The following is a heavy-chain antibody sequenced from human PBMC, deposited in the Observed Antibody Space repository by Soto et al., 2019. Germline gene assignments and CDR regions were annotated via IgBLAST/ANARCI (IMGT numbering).Heavy chain of an antibody. V-gene: IGHV3-7*01. J-gene: IGHJ5*02. CDR3: ARDADDYIWGSYRTNWFDP. CDR1: GFTFSSYW. CDR2: IKQDGSEK. D-gene: IGHD3-16*02. Sequence: EVQLMESGGGLVQPGGSLRLSCAASGFTFSSYWMSWVRQAPGKGPEWVANIKQDGSEKYYVDSVKGRFTISRDNAKNSLYLQMNSLRAEDTAVYYCARDADDYIWGSYRTNWFDPWGQGTLVTVSS.